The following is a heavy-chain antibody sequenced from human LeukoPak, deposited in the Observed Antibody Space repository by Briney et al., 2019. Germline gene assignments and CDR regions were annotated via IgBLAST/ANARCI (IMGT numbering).Heavy chain of an antibody. Sequence: PGGSLRLSCAASGFTFSSYGMSWVRQAPGKGLEWASAISGSGGSTYYADSVKGRFTISRDNSKNTLYLQMNSLRAEDTAVYYCAAAAGYYYYYMDVWGKGTTVTISS. CDR1: GFTFSSYG. CDR2: ISGSGGST. D-gene: IGHD6-13*01. J-gene: IGHJ6*03. V-gene: IGHV3-23*01. CDR3: AAAAGYYYYYMDV.